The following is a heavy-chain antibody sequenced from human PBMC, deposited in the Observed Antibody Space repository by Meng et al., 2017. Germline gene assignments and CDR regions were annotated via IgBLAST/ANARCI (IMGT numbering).Heavy chain of an antibody. Sequence: QAPLVQSGAEVKKPGSPVKVRSQASAGTFSSCAFSWVRQAPGQGLEWMGGIIPIFGTANYAQKFQGRVTIPADESTSTAYMELSRLRSDDTAVYYCYGDYSQGPNWGQGTLVTVSS. V-gene: IGHV1-69*01. J-gene: IGHJ4*02. CDR2: IIPIFGTA. CDR3: YGDYSQGPN. D-gene: IGHD4-17*01. CDR1: AGTFSSCA.